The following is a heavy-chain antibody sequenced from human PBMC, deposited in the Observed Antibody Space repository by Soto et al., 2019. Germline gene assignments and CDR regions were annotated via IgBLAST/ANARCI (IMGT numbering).Heavy chain of an antibody. Sequence: SETLSLTCTVSGGSIRSGGYYWSWIRQHPGKGLEWIGYIYYSGSTYYNPSLKSRVTISVDTSKNQFSLKLSSVTAADTAVYYCARDTYPRGYSYGSLDYWGQGTLVTVSS. V-gene: IGHV4-31*03. CDR1: GGSIRSGGYY. CDR3: ARDTYPRGYSYGSLDY. CDR2: IYYSGST. J-gene: IGHJ4*02. D-gene: IGHD5-18*01.